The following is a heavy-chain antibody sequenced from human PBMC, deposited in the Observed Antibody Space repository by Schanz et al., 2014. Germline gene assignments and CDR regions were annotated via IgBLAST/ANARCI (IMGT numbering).Heavy chain of an antibody. J-gene: IGHJ6*02. Sequence: QLQLVQSGAEVKKPGSSVKVSCKLSGGTFTSYSMHWVRQAPGQGLEWMGIINLSGGSTNNAQKFQGRLTMTRDTSTSTVYMELSSLRSEDTAVYYCARDGGEVVRGVIEGVKHYYYGMDVWGQGTTVTVSS. CDR3: ARDGGEVVRGVIEGVKHYYYGMDV. D-gene: IGHD3-10*01. CDR2: INLSGGST. V-gene: IGHV1-46*03. CDR1: GGTFTSYS.